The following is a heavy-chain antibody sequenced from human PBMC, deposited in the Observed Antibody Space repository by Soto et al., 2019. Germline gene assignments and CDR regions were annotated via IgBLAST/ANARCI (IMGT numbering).Heavy chain of an antibody. J-gene: IGHJ3*02. CDR2: IYYSGST. V-gene: IGHV4-31*03. D-gene: IGHD2-2*01. CDR1: GGSISSGGYY. CDR3: ARLLLGYCSSTSCYDVAAFDI. Sequence: SETLSLTCTVSGGSISSGGYYWSWIRQHPGKGLEWIGYIYYSGSTYYNPSLKSRVTISVDTSKNQFSLKLSSVTAADTAVYYCARLLLGYCSSTSCYDVAAFDIWGQGTMVTVSS.